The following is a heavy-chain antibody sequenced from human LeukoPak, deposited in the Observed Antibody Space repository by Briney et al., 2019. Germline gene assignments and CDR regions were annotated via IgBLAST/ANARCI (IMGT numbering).Heavy chain of an antibody. J-gene: IGHJ4*02. CDR3: VREGGRMGAMLGY. CDR1: GFTLRSYG. D-gene: IGHD1-26*01. V-gene: IGHV3-33*01. Sequence: GGSLRLSCAVSGFTLRSYGMHWVRQAPGKGLEWVAVIWHDGSKEYYGDSVKGRFTITRDDSKNTLYLQMNSLRDEDTAVYYCVREGGRMGAMLGYWGQGTPVTVSS. CDR2: IWHDGSKE.